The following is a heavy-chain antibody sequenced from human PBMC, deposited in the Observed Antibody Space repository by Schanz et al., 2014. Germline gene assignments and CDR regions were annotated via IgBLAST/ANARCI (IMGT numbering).Heavy chain of an antibody. J-gene: IGHJ4*02. D-gene: IGHD2-2*01. V-gene: IGHV4-59*02. Sequence: QVQLQESGPGLVKPSETLSLTCTVSAGSVRTYYWSWIRQPPGKGLEWIGYIYYSGSTNYNPSLKSRVSMSIDTSKKQFSLKLSSVTAADTAVYYCARGRVVPAAPGLDYWGQGTLVTVSS. CDR1: AGSVRTYY. CDR3: ARGRVVPAAPGLDY. CDR2: IYYSGST.